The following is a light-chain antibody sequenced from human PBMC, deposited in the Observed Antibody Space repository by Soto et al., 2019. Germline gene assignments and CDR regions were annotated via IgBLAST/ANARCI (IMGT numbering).Light chain of an antibody. Sequence: DIQMTQSPSTLSASVGDRVTITCRASQSIRSWLAWYQQKPGKAPKLLIFDASSLESGVPSRFSGSGSGTDFTLTISSLQPDDFATYYCQQYSSYWSFGQGTKVDI. V-gene: IGKV1-5*01. CDR2: DAS. CDR1: QSIRSW. CDR3: QQYSSYWS. J-gene: IGKJ1*01.